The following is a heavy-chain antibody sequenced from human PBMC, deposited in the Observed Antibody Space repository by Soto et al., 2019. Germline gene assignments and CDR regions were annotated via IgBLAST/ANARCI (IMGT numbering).Heavy chain of an antibody. CDR2: ISGGGSYI. Sequence: GALRLSCSASGFTFSDENMSWVRQVPGKGLEWVSGISGGGSYIFYADSVQGRFSISRDNPKNSLFLEMNSLRVEDTAVYYCARDSDCHSTSCFFPPHVWGQGTTVTVSS. CDR3: ARDSDCHSTSCFFPPHV. CDR1: GFTFSDEN. D-gene: IGHD2-2*01. V-gene: IGHV3-21*06. J-gene: IGHJ6*02.